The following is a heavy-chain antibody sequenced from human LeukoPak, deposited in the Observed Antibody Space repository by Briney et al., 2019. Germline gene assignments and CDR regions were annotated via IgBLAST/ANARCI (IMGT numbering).Heavy chain of an antibody. CDR1: GFTFSSYG. V-gene: IGHV3-30*18. Sequence: PGGSLRLSCAASGFTFSSYGMHWVRQAPGKGLEWVAVISYDGSNKYYADSVKGRFTISRDNSQNTLYLQMNSLRAEDTAVYYCAKDRLVVVPAAMPKARGLFDYWGQGTLVTVSS. CDR2: ISYDGSNK. J-gene: IGHJ4*02. D-gene: IGHD2-2*01. CDR3: AKDRLVVVPAAMPKARGLFDY.